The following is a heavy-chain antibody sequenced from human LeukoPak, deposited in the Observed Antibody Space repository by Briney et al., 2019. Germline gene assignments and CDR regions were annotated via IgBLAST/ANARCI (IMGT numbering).Heavy chain of an antibody. D-gene: IGHD4-17*01. J-gene: IGHJ1*01. CDR1: GGSISGYY. CDR2: IHYSGST. CDR3: ARDDYGDYTFHH. Sequence: SETLSLTCTVSGGSISGYYWSWIRQPPGKGLQWIGYIHYSGSTNYNPSLKSRVTISVDTSKNQFSLKLTSVTAADTAVYYCARDDYGDYTFHHWGQGTLVTVSS. V-gene: IGHV4-59*01.